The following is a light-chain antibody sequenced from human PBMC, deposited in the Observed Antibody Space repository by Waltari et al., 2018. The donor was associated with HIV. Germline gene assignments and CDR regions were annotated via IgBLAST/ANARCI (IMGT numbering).Light chain of an antibody. CDR1: SSDVGGSDY. CDR2: DVT. J-gene: IGLJ2*01. CDR3: SAYTTSSTVV. Sequence: QSALTQPASVSGSLGQSITIACTGTSSDVGGSDYVSWYPQHPGKAPKLIIYDVTNRPAGVSNRFAGSKSGNTASLTTSGVQTEEESVYYCSAYTTSSTVVFGGGTTLTVL. V-gene: IGLV2-14*01.